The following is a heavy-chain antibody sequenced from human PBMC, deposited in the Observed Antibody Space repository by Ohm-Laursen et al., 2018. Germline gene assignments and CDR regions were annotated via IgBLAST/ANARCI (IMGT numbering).Heavy chain of an antibody. CDR3: AKDHGYYDSSSDY. J-gene: IGHJ4*02. CDR2: IVGSGAST. Sequence: SLRLSCAASGFTFSSSAMSWVRQTPGKGLEWVSAIVGSGASTYYADSVKGRFTISRDNSKNTLYLQMNSLRAEDTAVYYCAKDHGYYDSSSDYWGQGTLVTV. V-gene: IGHV3-23*01. CDR1: GFTFSSSA. D-gene: IGHD3-22*01.